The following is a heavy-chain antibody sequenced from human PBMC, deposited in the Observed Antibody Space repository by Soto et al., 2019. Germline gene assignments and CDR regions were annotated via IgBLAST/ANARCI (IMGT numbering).Heavy chain of an antibody. Sequence: ASVKVSCKASGGTFSSYAISWVRQAPGQGLEWMGGIIPIFGTANYAQKFQGRVTITAXXXXXXAXMXLXXXXSEXTAVYYCASSGLMWTAVAVIDYWGQGTLVTVSS. V-gene: IGHV1-69*13. CDR3: ASSGLMWTAVAVIDY. CDR2: IIPIFGTA. D-gene: IGHD6-19*01. J-gene: IGHJ4*02. CDR1: GGTFSSYA.